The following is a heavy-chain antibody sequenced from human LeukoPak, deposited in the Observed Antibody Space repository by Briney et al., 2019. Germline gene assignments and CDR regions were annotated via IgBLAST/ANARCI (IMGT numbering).Heavy chain of an antibody. J-gene: IGHJ4*02. CDR1: GGSISSGGYS. CDR3: ARGPQLVPDY. V-gene: IGHV4-30-2*01. CDR2: IYHSGSA. Sequence: SQTLSLTCAVSGGSISSGGYSWSWIRQPPGKGLEWIGYIYHSGSAYYNPSLKSRVTISVDRSKNQFSLKLSSVTAADTAVYYCARGPQLVPDYWGQGTLVTVSS. D-gene: IGHD6-13*01.